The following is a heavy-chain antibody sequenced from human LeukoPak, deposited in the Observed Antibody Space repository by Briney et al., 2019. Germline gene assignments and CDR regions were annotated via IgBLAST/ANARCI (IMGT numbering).Heavy chain of an antibody. D-gene: IGHD1-26*01. J-gene: IGHJ4*02. Sequence: PSETLSLTCSVSGGPISSGDHYWSWIRQPPGKGLEWIGYIYYSGSTYYNPSLKSRVTISVDTSKNQFSLKLSSVTAADTAVYYCARERSGSYPPYYFDYWGQGALVTVSS. CDR3: ARERSGSYPPYYFDY. CDR2: IYYSGST. CDR1: GGPISSGDHY. V-gene: IGHV4-30-4*02.